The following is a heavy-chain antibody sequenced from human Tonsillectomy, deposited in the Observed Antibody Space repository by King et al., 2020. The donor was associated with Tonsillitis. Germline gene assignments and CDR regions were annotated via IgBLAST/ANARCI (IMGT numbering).Heavy chain of an antibody. Sequence: QMLESGGGLVHPGGTLRLSCAASGFTVSDHYMDWVCQAPGQVLEWVVRTRNKANRYTTEYAASFKGRFTISRDDSKNSLYLQMNSLKTEDTAVYYCARGLGGGFDYWGQGTLVTVSS. V-gene: IGHV3-72*01. D-gene: IGHD1-26*01. CDR1: GFTVSDHY. CDR3: ARGLGGGFDY. CDR2: TRNKANRYTT. J-gene: IGHJ4*02.